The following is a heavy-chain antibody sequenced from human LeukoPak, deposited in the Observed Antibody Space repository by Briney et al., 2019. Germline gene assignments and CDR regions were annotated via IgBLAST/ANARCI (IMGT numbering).Heavy chain of an antibody. CDR1: GGTFSSYA. V-gene: IGHV1-69*06. CDR2: IIPIFGTA. D-gene: IGHD1-26*01. J-gene: IGHJ5*02. Sequence: ASVKVSRKASGGTFSSYAISWVRQAPGQGLEWMGGIIPIFGTANYAQKFQGRVTITADKSTSTAYMELSSLRSEDTAVYYCARGVVGAPVWFDPWGQGTLVTVSS. CDR3: ARGVVGAPVWFDP.